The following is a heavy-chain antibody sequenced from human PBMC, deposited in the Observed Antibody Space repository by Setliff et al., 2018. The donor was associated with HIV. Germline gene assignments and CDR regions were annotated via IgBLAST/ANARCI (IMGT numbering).Heavy chain of an antibody. J-gene: IGHJ3*02. CDR1: GGSISSSSYY. CDR2: IYYSGST. D-gene: IGHD3-22*01. CDR3: ARHVDYFDSSGNDAFDI. Sequence: SETLSLTCTVSGGSISSSSYYWGWIRQPPGKGLEWIGSIYYSGSTYYNPSLKSRVTISVGTSKNQFSLKLSSVTAADTAVYYCARHVDYFDSSGNDAFDIWGQGTMVTVSS. V-gene: IGHV4-39*01.